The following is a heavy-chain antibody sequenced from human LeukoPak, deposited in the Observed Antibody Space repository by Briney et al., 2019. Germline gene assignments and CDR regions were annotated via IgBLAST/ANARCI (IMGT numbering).Heavy chain of an antibody. V-gene: IGHV4-59*12. CDR3: ARELRDFQH. D-gene: IGHD4-17*01. J-gene: IGHJ1*01. CDR2: IYYSGST. CDR1: GGSISSYY. Sequence: PSETLTLTCTVSGGSISSYYWSWIRQPPGKGLEWIGYIYYSGSTNYNPSLKSRVTISVDTSKNQFSLKLSSVTAADTAVYYCARELRDFQHWGQGTLVTVSS.